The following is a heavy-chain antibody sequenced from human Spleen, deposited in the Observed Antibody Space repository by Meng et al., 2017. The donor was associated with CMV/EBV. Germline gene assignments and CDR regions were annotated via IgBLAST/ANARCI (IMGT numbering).Heavy chain of an antibody. CDR1: GYTFTGYY. D-gene: IGHD3-3*01. CDR3: ASAVLRFLEWSETFDY. V-gene: IGHV1-2*02. CDR2: MNPNNGGT. J-gene: IGHJ4*02. Sequence: ASVKVSCKASGYTFTGYYMHWVRQAPGQGLEWMGWMNPNNGGTNYTQKFQGRVTMTRDTSISTAYMELSRLRSDDTAVYYCASAVLRFLEWSETFDYWGQGTLVTVSS.